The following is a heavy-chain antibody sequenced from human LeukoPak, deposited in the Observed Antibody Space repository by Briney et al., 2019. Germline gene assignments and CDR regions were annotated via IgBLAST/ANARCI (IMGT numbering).Heavy chain of an antibody. D-gene: IGHD5-18*01. CDR2: INHSGST. V-gene: IGHV4-34*01. J-gene: IGHJ4*02. Sequence: PSGTLSLTCAVYGGSFSGYYWSWIRQPPGKGLEWIGEINHSGSTNYNPSLTSRVTISVDTSKNQFSLKLSSVTAADTAVYYCARGTAMVMGVYWGQGTLVTVSS. CDR1: GGSFSGYY. CDR3: ARGTAMVMGVY.